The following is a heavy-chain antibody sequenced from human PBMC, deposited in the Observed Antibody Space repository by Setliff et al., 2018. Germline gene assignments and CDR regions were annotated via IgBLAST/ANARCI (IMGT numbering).Heavy chain of an antibody. D-gene: IGHD2-8*01. CDR3: ERLVRYCTRVTCQRSSDGDF. V-gene: IGHV1-18*01. Sequence: ASVKVSCKASGYTFNHYGITWVRLAPGQGLEWMGWISAHSGNTFYAPQFQGRLVMTTDTSTNTAYMELRSLTSDDTAMYFCERLVRYCTRVTCQRSSDGDFWGQGTPVTVSS. J-gene: IGHJ4*02. CDR1: GYTFNHYG. CDR2: ISAHSGNT.